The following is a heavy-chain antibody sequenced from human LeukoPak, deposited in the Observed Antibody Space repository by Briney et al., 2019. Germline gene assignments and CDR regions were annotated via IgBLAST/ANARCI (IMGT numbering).Heavy chain of an antibody. Sequence: GGSLRLSCAGSGFTFTEYGMHWVRQAPGKGLEWFSGTSWNGIRIGYADSVKGRFSISGDNARKSLYLHMDRLRPEDTALYYCAKGGATTVRGIIKDWGQGTLVTVSS. J-gene: IGHJ4*02. CDR1: GFTFTEYG. CDR2: TSWNGIRI. CDR3: AKGGATTVRGIIKD. D-gene: IGHD3-10*01. V-gene: IGHV3-9*01.